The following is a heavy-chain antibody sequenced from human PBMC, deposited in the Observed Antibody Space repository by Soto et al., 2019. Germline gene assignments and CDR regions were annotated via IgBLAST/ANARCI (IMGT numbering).Heavy chain of an antibody. CDR3: ARDLECPIIADLCGMDV. Sequence: QVQLVQSGAEVKKPGASVKVSCKASGYTFTSYYMHWVRQAPGQGLEWMGIINPSGGSTSYAQKFQGRVTMTRDTSTSTVYMELSSLRSEDTAVYYCARDLECPIIADLCGMDVWGQGTTVTVSS. CDR2: INPSGGST. J-gene: IGHJ6*02. V-gene: IGHV1-46*01. D-gene: IGHD3-3*01. CDR1: GYTFTSYY.